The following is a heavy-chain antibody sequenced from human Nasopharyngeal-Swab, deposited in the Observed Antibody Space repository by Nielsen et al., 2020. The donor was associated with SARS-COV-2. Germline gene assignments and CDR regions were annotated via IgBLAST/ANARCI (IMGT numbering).Heavy chain of an antibody. J-gene: IGHJ4*02. V-gene: IGHV3-11*06. D-gene: IGHD2-21*02. Sequence: GESLKISCAASGFTFSDYYMSWIRQAPGKGLEWVSYISSSSSYTNYADSVKGRFTISRDSAKNSLYLQMNSLRADDTAVYYCARDGDQYMFDDWGQGTLVTVSS. CDR3: ARDGDQYMFDD. CDR2: ISSSSSYT. CDR1: GFTFSDYY.